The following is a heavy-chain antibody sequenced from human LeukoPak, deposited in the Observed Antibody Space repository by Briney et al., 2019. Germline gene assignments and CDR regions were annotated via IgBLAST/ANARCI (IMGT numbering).Heavy chain of an antibody. CDR1: GFTFSSYA. CDR3: AKDLDIVATITGN. Sequence: PGGSLRLSCAASGFTFSSYAMSWVRQAPGKGLEWVSGVSGSGGSTYYADSVKGRFTISRDNSKNTLYLQMNSLRAEDTAVYYCAKDLDIVATITGNWGQGILVTVSS. D-gene: IGHD5-12*01. J-gene: IGHJ4*02. CDR2: VSGSGGST. V-gene: IGHV3-23*01.